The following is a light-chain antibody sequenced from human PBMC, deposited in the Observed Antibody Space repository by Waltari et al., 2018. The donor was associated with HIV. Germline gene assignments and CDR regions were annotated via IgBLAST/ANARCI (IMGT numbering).Light chain of an antibody. CDR1: TNDVGAYNS. J-gene: IGLJ1*01. CDR3: CSSAGKYTFV. Sequence: QSALTQSRSVSGSPGQSIPISCTGTTNDVGAYNSVPWYQQHPGRAPKLLIFDLIKRPSGVPDRFSGSKSGNTASLTISGLQAEDEADYYCCSSAGKYTFVFGTGTKVTVL. V-gene: IGLV2-11*01. CDR2: DLI.